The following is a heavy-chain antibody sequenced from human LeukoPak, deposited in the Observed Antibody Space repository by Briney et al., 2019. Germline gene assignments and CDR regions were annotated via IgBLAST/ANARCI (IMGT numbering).Heavy chain of an antibody. Sequence: SETLSLTCTVSGGSISSSSYYWGWIRQPPGKWLEWIGSIYYSGSTYYNPSLKSRVTISVDTSKNQFSLKLSSVTAADTAMYYCARLDYFDYWGQGTLITVSS. J-gene: IGHJ4*02. CDR3: ARLDYFDY. CDR2: IYYSGST. CDR1: GGSISSSSYY. V-gene: IGHV4-39*01.